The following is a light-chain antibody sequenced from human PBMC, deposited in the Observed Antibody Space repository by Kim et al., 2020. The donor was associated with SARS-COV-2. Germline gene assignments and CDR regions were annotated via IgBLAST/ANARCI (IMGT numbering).Light chain of an antibody. CDR3: QKYNSAPWT. V-gene: IGKV1-27*01. CDR1: QGISNY. CDR2: AAS. Sequence: DIQMTQSPSSLSASVGDRVTITCRASQGISNYLAWYQQKPGKVPQLLIYAASALQSGVPSRFSGSGSGTDSTLSISSLQPEDVATYYCQKYNSAPWTFGQGTKVDIK. J-gene: IGKJ1*01.